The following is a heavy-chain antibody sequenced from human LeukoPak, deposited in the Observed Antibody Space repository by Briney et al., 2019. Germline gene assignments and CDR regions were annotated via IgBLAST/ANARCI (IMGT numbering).Heavy chain of an antibody. CDR2: ISYDGSKK. J-gene: IGHJ6*03. CDR3: ARVVSSGWFRTVYYYYYYMDV. Sequence: GGSLRLSCAASGFTFSNYAMHWVRQPPGKGLEWVAVISYDGSKKYYADSVKGRFTISRDNAKNSLYLQMNSLRAEDTAVYYCARVVSSGWFRTVYYYYYYMDVWGKGTTVTVSS. D-gene: IGHD6-19*01. V-gene: IGHV3-30*04. CDR1: GFTFSNYA.